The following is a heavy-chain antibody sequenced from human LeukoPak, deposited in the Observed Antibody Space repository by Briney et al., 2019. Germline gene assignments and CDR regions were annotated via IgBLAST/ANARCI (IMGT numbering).Heavy chain of an antibody. CDR1: GFTFSTYW. D-gene: IGHD2-21*01. J-gene: IGHJ4*02. CDR3: ARALCIWGGDCHYFAY. Sequence: SGGSLRLSCAASGFTFSTYWMTWVRQAPGKGLEWVANIKEDGSEKYYVDSVKGRFTISRDNAKNSLYLQMNSLRAEDTAVYYCARALCIWGGDCHYFAYWGQGTLVTVSS. CDR2: IKEDGSEK. V-gene: IGHV3-7*01.